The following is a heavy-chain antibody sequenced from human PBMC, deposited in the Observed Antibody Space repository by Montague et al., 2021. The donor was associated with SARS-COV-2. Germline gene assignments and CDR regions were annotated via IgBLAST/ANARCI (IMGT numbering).Heavy chain of an antibody. V-gene: IGHV4-59*11. CDR1: GGSISSHY. CDR2: MNYSGGT. Sequence: SETLSLTCAVSGGSISSHYWSLIRQPPGKGLEWIGYMNYSGGTNYNPSLKSRVTISVDTSKNHFSLQLRSVTPADTAVYFCAGATSVRGAVNWFDPWGQGTLVTVSS. CDR3: AGATSVRGAVNWFDP. D-gene: IGHD3-10*01. J-gene: IGHJ5*01.